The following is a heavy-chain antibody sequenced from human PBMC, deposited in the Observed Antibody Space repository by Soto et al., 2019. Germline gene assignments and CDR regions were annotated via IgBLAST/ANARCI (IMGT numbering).Heavy chain of an antibody. Sequence: GGSLRLSCAASGFTFSSYGMTWVPQAPGKGLEWVSFSSATGAGTYYADSVKGRFTISRDNSKNTLYLQMTSLRADDTAVYYCANDRRAGGNYGFYSDFWGQGALVNVSS. J-gene: IGHJ4*02. CDR2: SSATGAGT. V-gene: IGHV3-23*01. D-gene: IGHD1-7*01. CDR3: ANDRRAGGNYGFYSDF. CDR1: GFTFSSYG.